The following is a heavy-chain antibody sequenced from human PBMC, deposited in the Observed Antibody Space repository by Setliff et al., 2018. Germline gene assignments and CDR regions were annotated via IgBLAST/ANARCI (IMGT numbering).Heavy chain of an antibody. Sequence: GESLKISCKGSGYNSASYWIAWVRQMPGKGLEWMGIIYPDDSDTRYSPSFQGQVTIPADKSISTAYLQWSSLKASDTAMYYCARQIGSSLSHFYYYMDVWGKGTTVTVSS. CDR1: GYNSASYW. J-gene: IGHJ6*03. V-gene: IGHV5-51*01. CDR2: IYPDDSDT. D-gene: IGHD6-19*01. CDR3: ARQIGSSLSHFYYYMDV.